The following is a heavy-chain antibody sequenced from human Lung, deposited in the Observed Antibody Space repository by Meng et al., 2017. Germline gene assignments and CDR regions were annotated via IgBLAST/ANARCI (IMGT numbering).Heavy chain of an antibody. CDR3: ARQGGRFSPNL. Sequence: QLQLQESGPGLVKPSETLSLTCTVSGGSITSGSSSWGWIRQPPGKGLEWIGNIYYSGSTFYNPSLKSRVSMSVDTSKNQFSLRLNSVTAADTAVYYCARQGGRFSPNLWGQGTLVTVSS. V-gene: IGHV4-39*01. CDR2: IYYSGST. J-gene: IGHJ4*02. CDR1: GGSITSGSSS. D-gene: IGHD3-3*01.